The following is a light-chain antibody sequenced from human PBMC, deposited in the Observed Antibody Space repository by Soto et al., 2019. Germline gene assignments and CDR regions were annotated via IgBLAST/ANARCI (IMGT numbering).Light chain of an antibody. CDR3: QQYGSSPST. V-gene: IGKV3-20*01. CDR1: QSVTSSY. J-gene: IGKJ1*01. Sequence: EIVLTQSPGTLSLSPGERATLSCRASQSVTSSYLAWYQQTPGQAPRLLIYGASTRATGIPDRFSGSGSDTDFTLTISRLEPEDFAVYYCQQYGSSPSTFGHGTKVEIK. CDR2: GAS.